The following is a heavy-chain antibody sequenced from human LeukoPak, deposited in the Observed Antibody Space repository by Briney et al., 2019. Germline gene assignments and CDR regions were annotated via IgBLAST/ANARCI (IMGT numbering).Heavy chain of an antibody. CDR1: GFTFSSYA. CDR2: ISGSGGST. CDR3: AKSGGSCYRRLDYYYMDV. V-gene: IGHV3-23*01. Sequence: PGGSLRLSCAASGFTFSSYAMSWVRQAPGKGLEWVSAISGSGGSTYYADSVKGRFTISRDNSKNTLYLQMNSLRAEDTAVYYCAKSGGSCYRRLDYYYMDVWGKGTTVTVSS. D-gene: IGHD2-15*01. J-gene: IGHJ6*03.